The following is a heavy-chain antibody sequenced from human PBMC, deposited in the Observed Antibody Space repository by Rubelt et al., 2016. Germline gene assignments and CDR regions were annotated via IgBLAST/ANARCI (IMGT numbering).Heavy chain of an antibody. J-gene: IGHJ4*02. CDR3: ARASDYDFWSGAYYFDY. Sequence: TFTSYGMSWVGQAPGQGLEWMGWISAYNGNTNYAQKLQGRVTMTTDTSTSTAYMELRSLRSDDTAVYYCARASDYDFWSGAYYFDYWGQGTLVTVSS. D-gene: IGHD3-3*01. CDR1: TFTSYG. CDR2: ISAYNGNT. V-gene: IGHV1-18*01.